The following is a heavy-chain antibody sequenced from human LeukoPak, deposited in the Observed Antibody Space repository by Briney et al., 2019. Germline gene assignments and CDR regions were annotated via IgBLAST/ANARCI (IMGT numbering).Heavy chain of an antibody. J-gene: IGHJ4*02. Sequence: GGSLRLSCAASGFTFSNSAMNWVRQAPGKGLEWVSSINDVSSHIYYADSVKGRFTTSRNNANNSVSLQMNNLRAEDTAVYYCARDSTYYLRYGYFDSWGQGILVTVSS. CDR3: ARDSTYYLRYGYFDS. CDR2: INDVSSHI. CDR1: GFTFSNSA. V-gene: IGHV3-21*06. D-gene: IGHD3-22*01.